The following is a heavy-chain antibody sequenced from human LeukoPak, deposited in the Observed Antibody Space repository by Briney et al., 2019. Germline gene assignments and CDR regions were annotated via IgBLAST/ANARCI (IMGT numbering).Heavy chain of an antibody. CDR1: GGSISSGDYY. D-gene: IGHD4-17*01. CDR3: ARDIALGYDYGDYGVPKPDGMDV. J-gene: IGHJ6*02. CDR2: IYYSGST. V-gene: IGHV4-30-4*01. Sequence: PSQTLSLTCTVSGGSISSGDYYWSWIRQPPGKGLEWIGYIYYSGSTYYNPSLKSRVTISVDTSKNQFSLKLSSVTAADTAVYYCARDIALGYDYGDYGVPKPDGMDVWGQGTTVTVSS.